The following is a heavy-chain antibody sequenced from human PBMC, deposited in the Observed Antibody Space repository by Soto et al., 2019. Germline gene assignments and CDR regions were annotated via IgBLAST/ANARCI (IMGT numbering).Heavy chain of an antibody. CDR1: GFTFSDST. D-gene: IGHD4-17*01. V-gene: IGHV3-30*04. CDR3: ARDQGVDDYGDTFDY. CDR2: LRYDGRNK. J-gene: IGHJ4*02. Sequence: GGSLRLSCTASGFTFSDSTIHWVRQAPGKGLEWVATLRYDGRNKYYADSVRGRFSITADKSTSTAYMELSSLRSEDTAVYYCARDQGVDDYGDTFDYWGQGTLVTVSS.